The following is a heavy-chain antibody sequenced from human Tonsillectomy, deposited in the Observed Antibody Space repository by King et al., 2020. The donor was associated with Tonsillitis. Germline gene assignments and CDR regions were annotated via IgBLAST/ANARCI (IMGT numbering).Heavy chain of an antibody. CDR3: VAALTAYGY. V-gene: IGHV4-39*01. J-gene: IGHJ4*02. D-gene: IGHD3-9*01. CDR2: IFHSEST. CDR1: GDSISSTTYY. Sequence: LQLQESGPGLVKSSGTLSLTCTVSGDSISSTTYYWGWIRQPPGKGLGWIGTIFHSESTYNNPSLKSRVTLSVDTAKNQFSLRLSSVTAADTAVYFCVAALTAYGYWGQGTLVTVSS.